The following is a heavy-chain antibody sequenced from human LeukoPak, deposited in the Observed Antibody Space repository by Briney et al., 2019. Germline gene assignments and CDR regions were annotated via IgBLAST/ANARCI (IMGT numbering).Heavy chain of an antibody. Sequence: GSLRLSCAASGFTFSSYAMSWVRQAPGKGLEWVSAISGSGGGTYYADSVKGRFTTSRDNSKNTLCLQMSSLRAEDTAVYYCATNYDFWSGYCVSWGQGTMVTVSS. CDR2: ISGSGGGT. CDR3: ATNYDFWSGYCVS. D-gene: IGHD3-3*01. V-gene: IGHV3-23*01. J-gene: IGHJ3*01. CDR1: GFTFSSYA.